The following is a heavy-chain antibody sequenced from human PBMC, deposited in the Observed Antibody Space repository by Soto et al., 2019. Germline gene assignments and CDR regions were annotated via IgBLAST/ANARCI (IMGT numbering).Heavy chain of an antibody. Sequence: QVQLVESGGGVVQPGRSLRLSCAASGFTFSSYAMHWVRQAPGKGLEWVAVISYDGSNKYYADSVKGRFTISRDNSKNTLYLQMNSLRAEDTAVYYCARDSLRYFDWQSNSYFDYWGQGTLVTVSS. CDR3: ARDSLRYFDWQSNSYFDY. J-gene: IGHJ4*02. CDR2: ISYDGSNK. D-gene: IGHD3-9*01. CDR1: GFTFSSYA. V-gene: IGHV3-30-3*01.